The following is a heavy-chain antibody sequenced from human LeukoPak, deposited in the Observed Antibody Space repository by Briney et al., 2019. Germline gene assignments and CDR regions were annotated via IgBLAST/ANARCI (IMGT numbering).Heavy chain of an antibody. J-gene: IGHJ4*02. Sequence: TSETLSLTCAVYGGSSSGYYWSWIRQPPGKGLEWIGEINHSGSTNYNPSLKSRVTISVDTSKNQFSLKLSSVTAADTAVYYCAREGGSSSKFDYWGQGTLVTVSS. CDR1: GGSSSGYY. V-gene: IGHV4-34*01. CDR3: AREGGSSSKFDY. D-gene: IGHD6-6*01. CDR2: INHSGST.